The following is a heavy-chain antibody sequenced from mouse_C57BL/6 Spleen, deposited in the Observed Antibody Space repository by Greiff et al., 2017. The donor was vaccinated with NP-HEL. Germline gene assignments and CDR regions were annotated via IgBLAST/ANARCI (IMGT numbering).Heavy chain of an antibody. V-gene: IGHV1-50*01. J-gene: IGHJ4*01. D-gene: IGHD3-3*01. CDR3: ARDKLGYAMDY. CDR1: GYTFTSYW. CDR2: IDPSDSYT. Sequence: QVQLQQPGAELVKPGASVKLSCKASGYTFTSYWMQWVKQRPGQGLEWIGEIDPSDSYTNYNQKFKGKATLTVDTSSSTAYMQLSSLTSEDSAVXYCARDKLGYAMDYWGQGTSVTVSS.